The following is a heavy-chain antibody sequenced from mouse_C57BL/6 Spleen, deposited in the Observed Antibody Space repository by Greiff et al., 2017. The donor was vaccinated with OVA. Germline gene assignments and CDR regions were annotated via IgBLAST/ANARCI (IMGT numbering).Heavy chain of an antibody. D-gene: IGHD2-3*01. CDR3: ASWGLLRPY. J-gene: IGHJ3*01. CDR2: IDPSDSYT. CDR1: GYTFTSYW. Sequence: QVQLQQPGAELVKPGASVKLSCKASGYTFTSYWMQWVKQRPGQGLEWIGEIDPSDSYTNYNQKFKGKATLTVDTSSSTAYMQLSSLTSEDSAVYYCASWGLLRPYWGQGTLVTVSA. V-gene: IGHV1-50*01.